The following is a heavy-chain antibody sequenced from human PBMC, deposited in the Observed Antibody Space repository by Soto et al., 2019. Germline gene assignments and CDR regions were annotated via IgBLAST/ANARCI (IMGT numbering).Heavy chain of an antibody. V-gene: IGHV4-34*01. CDR1: GGSFSGYY. Sequence: PSETLSLTCAVYGGSFSGYYWSWIREPPGKGLEWIGEINHSGSTNYNPSLKSRVTVSVDTSKNQFSLKLSSVTAADTAVYYCARGYRDIVVVPASLLFDYWGQGTLVTVSS. J-gene: IGHJ4*02. CDR2: INHSGST. D-gene: IGHD2-2*01. CDR3: ARGYRDIVVVPASLLFDY.